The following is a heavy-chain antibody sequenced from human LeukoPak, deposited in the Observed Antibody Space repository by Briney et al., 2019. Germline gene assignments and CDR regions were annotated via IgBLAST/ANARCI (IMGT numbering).Heavy chain of an antibody. CDR3: ARDRDELGYDSSGYYLTNWFDP. CDR1: GFTFSSYG. J-gene: IGHJ5*02. CDR2: IWYDGSYK. D-gene: IGHD3-22*01. Sequence: PGGSLRLSCAASGFTFSSYGMHWVRQAPGKGLEWVAVIWYDGSYKYYADSVKGRFTISRDNSKNTLYLQMNSLRAEDTAVYYCARDRDELGYDSSGYYLTNWFDPWGQGTLVTVSS. V-gene: IGHV3-33*01.